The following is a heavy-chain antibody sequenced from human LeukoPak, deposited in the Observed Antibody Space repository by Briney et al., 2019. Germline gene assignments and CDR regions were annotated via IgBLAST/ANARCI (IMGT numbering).Heavy chain of an antibody. CDR2: IITYNDNT. V-gene: IGHV1-18*01. CDR1: GYTFNSYG. Sequence: GASVKVSCKASGYTFNSYGVSWVRQAPGQGLEWMGWIITYNDNTNYAQKLQGRVTMTTDTSTSTAYMELRSLRSDDTAVYYCARAFGLVGATTYDTAFDFWGQGTMVTVSS. J-gene: IGHJ3*01. CDR3: ARAFGLVGATTYDTAFDF. D-gene: IGHD1-26*01.